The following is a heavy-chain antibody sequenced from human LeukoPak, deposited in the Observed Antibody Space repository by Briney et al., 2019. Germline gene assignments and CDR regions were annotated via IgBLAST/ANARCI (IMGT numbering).Heavy chain of an antibody. V-gene: IGHV3-23*01. CDR2: ISGSGGST. J-gene: IGHJ4*02. CDR1: GFTFSSYG. Sequence: GGSLRLSCAASGFTFSSYGMSWVRQAPGKGLEWVSAISGSGGSTYYADSVKGWFTISRDNSKNTLYLQMNSLRAEDTAVYYCAKDLPFVELLYPFDYWGQGTLVTVSS. CDR3: AKDLPFVELLYPFDY. D-gene: IGHD3-10*01.